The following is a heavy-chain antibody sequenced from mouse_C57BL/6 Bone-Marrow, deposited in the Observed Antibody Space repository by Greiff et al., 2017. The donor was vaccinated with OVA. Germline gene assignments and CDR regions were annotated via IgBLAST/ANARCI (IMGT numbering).Heavy chain of an antibody. CDR2: IDPANGNT. CDR1: GFNIKNTY. CDR3: ARPFYDGYYAMDY. Sequence: VQLKESVAELVRPGASVKLSCTASGFNIKNTYMHWVKQRPEQGLEWIGRIDPANGNTKYAPKFQGKATITADTSSNTAYLQLSSLTSEDTAIYYCARPFYDGYYAMDYWGQGTSVTVSS. V-gene: IGHV14-3*01. J-gene: IGHJ4*01. D-gene: IGHD2-3*01.